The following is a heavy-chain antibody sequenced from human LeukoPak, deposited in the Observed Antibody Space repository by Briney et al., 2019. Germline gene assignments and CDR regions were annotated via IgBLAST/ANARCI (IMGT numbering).Heavy chain of an antibody. V-gene: IGHV3-66*01. CDR1: GFTVSSNY. CDR2: IYSGGST. CDR3: ARALDYRGAYYSYSGMNV. J-gene: IGHJ6*02. D-gene: IGHD4-11*01. Sequence: PGGSLRLSCAASGFTVSSNYMSWVRQAPGKGLEWVSVIYSGGSTYYADSVKGRFTISRDNSKNTLYLQMNSLRAEDTAVYYCARALDYRGAYYSYSGMNVWGQGTTVTVSS.